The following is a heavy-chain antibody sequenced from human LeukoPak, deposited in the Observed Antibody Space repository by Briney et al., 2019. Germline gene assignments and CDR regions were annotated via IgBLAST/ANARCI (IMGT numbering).Heavy chain of an antibody. V-gene: IGHV3-66*01. CDR2: IYSGDTT. CDR1: GFTVSTNY. Sequence: GGSLRLSCAASGFTVSTNYMSWVRQAPGKGLEWVSVIYSGDTTFYADSARGKFTISRDNSKNTLYLQMNSLRAEDTAVYYCASILRSSSGYYFDYWGQGTLVTVSP. D-gene: IGHD3-10*01. CDR3: ASILRSSSGYYFDY. J-gene: IGHJ4*02.